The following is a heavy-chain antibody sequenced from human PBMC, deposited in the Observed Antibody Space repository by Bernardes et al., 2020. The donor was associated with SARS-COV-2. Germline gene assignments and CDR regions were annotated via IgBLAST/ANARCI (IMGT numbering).Heavy chain of an antibody. J-gene: IGHJ6*02. CDR3: ARSAGMDV. Sequence: GGSLILSCPGSGFDFSDYWMAWVRQAPGKGLEWLANIKRDGRETYYVDSVKGRFTISRDNAKNLVFLQMNSLRAEDTAIFYCARSAGMDVWGQGTMVTVSS. CDR2: IKRDGRET. V-gene: IGHV3-7*03. CDR1: GFDFSDYW.